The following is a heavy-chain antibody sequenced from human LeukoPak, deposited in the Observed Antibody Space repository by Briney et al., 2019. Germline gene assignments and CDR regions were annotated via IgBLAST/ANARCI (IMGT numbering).Heavy chain of an antibody. D-gene: IGHD5-18*01. CDR3: AKNGDSYGYGYFQH. CDR1: GFTFSSYG. CDR2: IWYGGSNK. V-gene: IGHV3-30*02. J-gene: IGHJ1*01. Sequence: PGGSLRLSCAASGFTFSSYGMHWVRQAPGKGLEWVAVIWYGGSNKYYADSVKGRFTISRDNSKNTLYLQMNSLRAEDTAVYYCAKNGDSYGYGYFQHWGQGTLVTVSS.